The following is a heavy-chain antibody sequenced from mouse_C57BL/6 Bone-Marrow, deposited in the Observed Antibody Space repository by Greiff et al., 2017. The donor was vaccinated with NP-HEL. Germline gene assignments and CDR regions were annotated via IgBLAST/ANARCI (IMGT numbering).Heavy chain of an antibody. CDR2: ISSGGSYT. D-gene: IGHD2-2*01. Sequence: EVMLVESGGDLVKPGGSLKLSCAASGFTFSSYGMSWVRQTPDKRLEWVATISSGGSYTYYPDSVKGRFTISRDNAKNTLYLQMSSLKSEDTAMYYWATPPLWLRRGPHYYAMDYWGQGTSVTVSS. J-gene: IGHJ4*01. V-gene: IGHV5-6*01. CDR1: GFTFSSYG. CDR3: ATPPLWLRRGPHYYAMDY.